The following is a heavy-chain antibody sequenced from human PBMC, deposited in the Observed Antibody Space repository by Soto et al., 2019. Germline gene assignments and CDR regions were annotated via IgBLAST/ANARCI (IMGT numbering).Heavy chain of an antibody. V-gene: IGHV1-69*06. J-gene: IGHJ4*02. Sequence: GXSVRVSCNAAGGSFISYAIIWVRQAPGQGLEWMGGIIPIFGTANYAQKFQGRVTITADKSTSTAYMELSSLRSEDTAVYYCALYHSSGYYPLYFDYWGQGTLVTVSS. CDR3: ALYHSSGYYPLYFDY. CDR1: GGSFISYA. CDR2: IIPIFGTA. D-gene: IGHD3-22*01.